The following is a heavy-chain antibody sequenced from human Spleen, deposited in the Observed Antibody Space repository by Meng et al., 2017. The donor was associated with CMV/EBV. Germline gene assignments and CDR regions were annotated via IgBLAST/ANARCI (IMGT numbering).Heavy chain of an antibody. CDR2: ISSSGSTI. Sequence: GGSLRLSCAASGFTFSSYEMNWVRQAPGKGLEWVSYISSSGSTIYYADSVKGRFTISRDNSKNTLYLQMNSLRAEDTAVYYCAKEDGLIVPFDYWGQGTLVTVSS. D-gene: IGHD2/OR15-2a*01. CDR1: GFTFSSYE. J-gene: IGHJ4*02. CDR3: AKEDGLIVPFDY. V-gene: IGHV3-48*03.